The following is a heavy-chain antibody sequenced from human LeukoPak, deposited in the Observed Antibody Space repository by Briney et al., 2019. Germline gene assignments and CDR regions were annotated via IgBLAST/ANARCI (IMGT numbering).Heavy chain of an antibody. CDR3: ARSKVGATIYAFDV. Sequence: SETLSLTCAVSGGSIGTYYWSWIRQPPGRGLEWIAYIHHSGSTNSNPSLKSRVTVSLDTSNNQFSLKLTSVTAADTAVYHCARSKVGATIYAFDVWGQGTMVTVSS. CDR2: IHHSGST. J-gene: IGHJ3*01. CDR1: GGSIGTYY. V-gene: IGHV4-59*01. D-gene: IGHD1-26*01.